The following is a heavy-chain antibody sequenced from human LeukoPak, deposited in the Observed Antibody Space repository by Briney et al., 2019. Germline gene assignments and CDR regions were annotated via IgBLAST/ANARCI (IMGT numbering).Heavy chain of an antibody. J-gene: IGHJ6*03. V-gene: IGHV1-18*01. CDR2: ISAYNGNT. CDR3: ARVRHVGATTYYYYYMDG. CDR1: GYTFTSYG. Sequence: GASVTVSYKASGYTFTSYGISWVRQAPGQGLEWMGWISAYNGNTNYAQKLQGRVTMTTDTSTSTAYMELRSLRSDDTAVYYCARVRHVGATTYYYYYMDGWGKGTTVTVSS. D-gene: IGHD1-26*01.